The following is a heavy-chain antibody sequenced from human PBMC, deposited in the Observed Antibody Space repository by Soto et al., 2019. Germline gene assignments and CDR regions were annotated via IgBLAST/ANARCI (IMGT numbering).Heavy chain of an antibody. CDR3: ARLYCSSTSCLGDYYYYYGMDV. V-gene: IGHV3-23*01. CDR1: GFTFSSYA. J-gene: IGHJ6*02. D-gene: IGHD2-2*01. CDR2: ISGSGGST. Sequence: GGSLRLSCAASGFTFSSYAMSWVRQAPGKGLEWVSAISGSGGSTYYADSVKGRFTISRDNSKNTLYLQMNSLRAEDTAVYYCARLYCSSTSCLGDYYYYYGMDVWGQGTTVTVSS.